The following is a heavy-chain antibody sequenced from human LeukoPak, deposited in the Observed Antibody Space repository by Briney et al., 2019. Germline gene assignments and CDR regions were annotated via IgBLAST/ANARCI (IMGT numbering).Heavy chain of an antibody. Sequence: PGGSLRLSCSASGFAFSTYALHWVRQAPGKGLEYVSAISSNGGTTYYADSVKGRFTISRDNSKNTLYLQMSSLRPEDTAVYSRVTGVGSTPPLVDYWGQGTLVSVSS. V-gene: IGHV3-64D*06. D-gene: IGHD1-26*01. CDR2: ISSNGGTT. CDR3: VTGVGSTPPLVDY. CDR1: GFAFSTYA. J-gene: IGHJ4*02.